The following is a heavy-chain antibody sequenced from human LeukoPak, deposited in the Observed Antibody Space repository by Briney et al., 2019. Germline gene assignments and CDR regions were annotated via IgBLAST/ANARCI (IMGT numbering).Heavy chain of an antibody. CDR2: ISGSGGST. D-gene: IGHD3-10*01. V-gene: IGHV3-23*01. CDR3: AKCMVRGVIITRGAFDI. Sequence: GGSLRLSCAASGFTFSSYAMSWVRQAPGKGLEWVSAISGSGGSTYYADSVKGRFTISRDNSKNTLYLQMNSLRAEDTTVYYCAKCMVRGVIITRGAFDIWGQGTMVTVSS. J-gene: IGHJ3*02. CDR1: GFTFSSYA.